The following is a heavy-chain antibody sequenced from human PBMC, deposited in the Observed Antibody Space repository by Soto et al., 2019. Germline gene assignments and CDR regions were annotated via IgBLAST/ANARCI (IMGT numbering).Heavy chain of an antibody. CDR1: XFTFSXYA. V-gene: IGHV3-23*01. Sequence: EVQLLESGGGLVQPGGXLXXXXXAXXFTFSXYAMRWVRQAPVKGLEWVSAISGSGDSTYYADSVKGRFTISRDNSKNTLYLQMNSLRAEDTAVYYCARRXSGXYYDYWGQGTLVTVSS. CDR2: ISGSGDST. J-gene: IGHJ4*02. CDR3: ARRXSGXYYDY. D-gene: IGHD1-26*01.